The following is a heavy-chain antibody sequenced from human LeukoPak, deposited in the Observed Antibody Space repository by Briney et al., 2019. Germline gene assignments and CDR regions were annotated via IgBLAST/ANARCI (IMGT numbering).Heavy chain of an antibody. V-gene: IGHV1-18*04. CDR2: ISAYNGNT. J-gene: IGHJ4*02. CDR1: GYTFTAFY. CDR3: ARGLVTTIFDY. Sequence: ASVKVSCKASGYTFTAFYMHWVRQAPGQGLEWMGWISAYNGNTNYAQKLQGRVTMTTDTSTSTAYMELRSLRSDDTAVYYCARGLVTTIFDYWGQGTLVTVSS. D-gene: IGHD4-17*01.